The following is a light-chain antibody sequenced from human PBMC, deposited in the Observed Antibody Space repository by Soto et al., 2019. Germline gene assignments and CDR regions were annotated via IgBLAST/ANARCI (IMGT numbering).Light chain of an antibody. V-gene: IGKV3-15*01. Sequence: EIVMTQSPATLSVSPGERATLSCRASQSVSSNLAWYQQKPGQSPRLLFYGTSTRATGIPARFSGSASGTEFTLTISSLQSEDFAVYYCQQYYNWPLTFGGGTKVQIK. J-gene: IGKJ4*01. CDR3: QQYYNWPLT. CDR1: QSVSSN. CDR2: GTS.